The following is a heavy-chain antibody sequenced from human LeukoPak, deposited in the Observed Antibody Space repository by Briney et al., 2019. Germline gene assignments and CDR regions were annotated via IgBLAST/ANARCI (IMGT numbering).Heavy chain of an antibody. CDR1: GFTFSSYW. V-gene: IGHV3-7*01. Sequence: GGSLRLSCAASGFTFSSYWMSWVRQAPGKGLEWVANIKQDGSEKYYVDSVKSRFTISRDNAKNSLYLQMNSLRAEDTAVYYCARVRSGYRYWFFDYWGQGTLVTVSS. CDR2: IKQDGSEK. CDR3: ARVRSGYRYWFFDY. D-gene: IGHD3-22*01. J-gene: IGHJ4*02.